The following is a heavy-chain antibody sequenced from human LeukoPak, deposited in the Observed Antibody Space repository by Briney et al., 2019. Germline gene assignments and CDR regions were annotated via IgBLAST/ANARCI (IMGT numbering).Heavy chain of an antibody. J-gene: IGHJ4*02. CDR3: RGTPSNFDY. CDR1: GGSISSGGYY. D-gene: IGHD3-16*01. CDR2: INHSGST. Sequence: SQTLSLTCTVSGGSISSGGYYWSWIRQPPGKGLEWIGEINHSGSTNYNPSLKSRVTISVDTSKNQFSLKLSSVTAADTAVYYCRGTPSNFDYWGQGTLVTVSS. V-gene: IGHV4-30-2*01.